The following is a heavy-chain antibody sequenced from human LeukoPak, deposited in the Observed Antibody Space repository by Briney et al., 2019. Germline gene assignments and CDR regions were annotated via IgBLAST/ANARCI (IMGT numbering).Heavy chain of an antibody. CDR3: ARESSFLITFGGVIVLSDLDY. CDR2: ISAYNGNT. D-gene: IGHD3-16*02. Sequence: GASVNVSCKASGYTFTSYGISWVRQAPGQGLEGMGWISAYNGNTNYAQKLQGRVTMTTDTSTSTAYMELRSLRSDDTAVYYCARESSFLITFGGVIVLSDLDYWGQGTLVTVSS. CDR1: GYTFTSYG. V-gene: IGHV1-18*01. J-gene: IGHJ4*02.